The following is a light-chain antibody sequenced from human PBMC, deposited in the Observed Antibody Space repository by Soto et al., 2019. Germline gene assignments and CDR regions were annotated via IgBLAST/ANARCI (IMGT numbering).Light chain of an antibody. J-gene: IGLJ1*01. CDR3: SSYTSSSTYV. Sequence: QSVLTQPPSVSGSPGQSVAISCTGTSSDVGGSNGVSWYQQPPGTAPKLIIYDVSNRPSGVPDRFSGSKSGNTASLIISGLQVEDEGDYYCSSYTSSSTYVFGTGTKVTV. CDR2: DVS. V-gene: IGLV2-18*02. CDR1: SSDVGGSNG.